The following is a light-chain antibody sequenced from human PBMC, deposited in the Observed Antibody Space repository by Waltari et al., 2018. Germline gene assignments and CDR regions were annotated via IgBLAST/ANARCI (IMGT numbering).Light chain of an antibody. CDR1: QSVSSIY. J-gene: IGKJ5*01. CDR3: QLYGRSLGLT. CDR2: AAS. Sequence: EIVLTQSPGTLSLSPGERATLSCRASQSVSSIYLVWYQQKPGQAPRLLIYAASNRATGTPDRFSGSGSGTEFTLTISRLEPEDFAVYYCQLYGRSLGLTFGQGTRLE. V-gene: IGKV3-20*01.